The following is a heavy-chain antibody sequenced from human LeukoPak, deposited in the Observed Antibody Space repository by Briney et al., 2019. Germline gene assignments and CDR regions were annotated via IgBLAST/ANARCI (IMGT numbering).Heavy chain of an antibody. CDR2: ISSNGGST. CDR3: ASKPEFGY. Sequence: GGSLRLSCAASGFTFSSYAMHWVRQAPGKGLEYVSAISSNGGSTYYANSVKGRFTISRDNSKNTLYLQMGSLRAEDMAVYYCASKPEFGYWGQGTLVTVSS. V-gene: IGHV3-64*01. CDR1: GFTFSSYA. J-gene: IGHJ4*02.